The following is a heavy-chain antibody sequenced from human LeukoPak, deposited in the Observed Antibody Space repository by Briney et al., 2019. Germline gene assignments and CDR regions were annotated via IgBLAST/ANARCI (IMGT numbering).Heavy chain of an antibody. CDR3: ARDSSMGYGSPTPSLDY. V-gene: IGHV1-18*01. CDR1: GYTFTSYG. D-gene: IGHD3-16*01. J-gene: IGHJ4*02. CDR2: ISAYNGNT. Sequence: GASVKVSCKASGYTFTSYGISWVRQAPGQGLEWMGWISAYNGNTNYAQKFQGRVTITADESTSTAYMELSSLRSEDTAVYYCARDSSMGYGSPTPSLDYWGQGTLVTVSS.